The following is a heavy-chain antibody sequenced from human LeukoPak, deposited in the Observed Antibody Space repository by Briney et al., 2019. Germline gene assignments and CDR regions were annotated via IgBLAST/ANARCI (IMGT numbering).Heavy chain of an antibody. CDR2: INPNSGGT. Sequence: GASVKVSCKASGYTFTDYYMHWVRQAPGQGLEWMGWINPNSGGTNYAQKFQGRVTMTRDTSSSTAYMELSRLRSDDTAVYYCVRRRIAAAGTLFDYWGQGTLVTVSS. J-gene: IGHJ4*02. CDR3: VRRRIAAAGTLFDY. D-gene: IGHD6-13*01. V-gene: IGHV1-2*02. CDR1: GYTFTDYY.